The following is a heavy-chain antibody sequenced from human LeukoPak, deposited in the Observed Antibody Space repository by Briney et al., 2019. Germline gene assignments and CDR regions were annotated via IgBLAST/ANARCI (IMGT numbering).Heavy chain of an antibody. V-gene: IGHV4-34*01. CDR1: GGSFSGYY. CDR3: ARGKSPRYCSSTSCPYNYYFDY. CDR2: INHSGST. D-gene: IGHD2-2*01. J-gene: IGHJ4*02. Sequence: SETLSLTCAVYGGSFSGYYWSWIRQPPGKGLEWIGEINHSGSTNYNPSLKSRVTMSVDTSKNQFSLKLSSVTAADTAVYYCARGKSPRYCSSTSCPYNYYFDYWGQGTLVTVSS.